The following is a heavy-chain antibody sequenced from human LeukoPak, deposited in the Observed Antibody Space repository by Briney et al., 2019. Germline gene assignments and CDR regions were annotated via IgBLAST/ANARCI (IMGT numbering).Heavy chain of an antibody. CDR1: GFTFSSFC. J-gene: IGHJ4*02. Sequence: PGGSLRLSCAASGFTFSSFCMTWVRQAPGKGLEWISYISPTSSTIYYADSVKGRFTISRDNSRNTLYLQMNSLRPEDTALYYCARDSTYHFDANWGHFDYWGQGILVTVSS. CDR3: ARDSTYHFDANWGHFDY. V-gene: IGHV3-48*01. CDR2: ISPTSSTI. D-gene: IGHD7-27*01.